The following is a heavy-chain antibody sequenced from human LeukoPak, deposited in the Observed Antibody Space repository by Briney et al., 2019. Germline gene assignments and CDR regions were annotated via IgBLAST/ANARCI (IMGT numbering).Heavy chain of an antibody. CDR3: ARVGQQLARYNWFDP. CDR2: IYYSGST. D-gene: IGHD6-13*01. J-gene: IGHJ5*02. CDR1: GGSISSGGYY. V-gene: IGHV4-31*03. Sequence: SETLSLTCTVSGGSISSGGYYWSWIRQHPGKGLEWIGYIYYSGSTYYNPSLKSRVTISVDTSKNQFSLKLSSVTAADTAVYYCARVGQQLARYNWFDPWGQGTPVTVSS.